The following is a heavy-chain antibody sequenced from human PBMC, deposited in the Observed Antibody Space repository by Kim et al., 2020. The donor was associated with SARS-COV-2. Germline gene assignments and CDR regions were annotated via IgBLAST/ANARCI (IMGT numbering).Heavy chain of an antibody. D-gene: IGHD2-2*01. CDR3: AKSDSSTSAAG. Sequence: GGSLRLSCAASGFTFSSYAMSWVRQAPGKGLEWVSAISGSGGSTYYADSVKGRFTISRANSKNTLYLQMNSLRAEDTAVYYCAKSDSSTSAAGWGQGTLVTVSS. CDR1: GFTFSSYA. V-gene: IGHV3-23*01. CDR2: ISGSGGST. J-gene: IGHJ4*02.